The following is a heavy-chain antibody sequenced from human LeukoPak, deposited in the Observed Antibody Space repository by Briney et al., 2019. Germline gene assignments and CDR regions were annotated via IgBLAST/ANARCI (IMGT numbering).Heavy chain of an antibody. J-gene: IGHJ4*02. V-gene: IGHV4-34*01. D-gene: IGHD3-10*01. Sequence: SETLSLTCAVYGGSFSGYYWSWIRQPPGKGLEWIGEINHSGSTNYNPSLKSRVTISVDTSKNQFSLKLSSVIAADTAVYYCARGRWFGELLNDYWGQGTLVTVSS. CDR2: INHSGST. CDR1: GGSFSGYY. CDR3: ARGRWFGELLNDY.